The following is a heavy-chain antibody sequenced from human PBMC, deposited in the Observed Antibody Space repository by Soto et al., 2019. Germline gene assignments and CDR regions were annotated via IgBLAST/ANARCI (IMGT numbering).Heavy chain of an antibody. CDR1: GGSISSGSYA. J-gene: IGHJ3*02. Sequence: PSETLSLTCAVSGGSISSGSYAWSWIRQPPGKGLEWIGYTHYSGSTSFNPSLKSRVTISVDTSKNQFTLKMSSVTAADTALYFCARVERGTATTVVDAFDIWGPGTMVTVSS. D-gene: IGHD1-1*01. CDR3: ARVERGTATTVVDAFDI. V-gene: IGHV4-30-2*01. CDR2: THYSGST.